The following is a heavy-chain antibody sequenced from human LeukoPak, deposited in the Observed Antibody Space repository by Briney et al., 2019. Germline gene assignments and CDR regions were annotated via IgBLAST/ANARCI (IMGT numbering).Heavy chain of an antibody. Sequence: GGSLRLSCAASGFTFSSYWMSWVRQAPGKGLEWVANIKQEGSEKYYVDSVKGRFTISRDNAKNSLYLQMNSLRAEDTAVYYCARACSSGWPDYFDYWGQGTLVTVSS. J-gene: IGHJ4*02. V-gene: IGHV3-7*01. CDR3: ARACSSGWPDYFDY. CDR2: IKQEGSEK. D-gene: IGHD6-19*01. CDR1: GFTFSSYW.